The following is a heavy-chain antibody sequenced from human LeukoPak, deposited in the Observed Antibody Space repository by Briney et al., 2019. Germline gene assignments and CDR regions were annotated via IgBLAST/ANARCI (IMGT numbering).Heavy chain of an antibody. CDR2: ISGSGGST. Sequence: TGGSLRLSCAASGFTFSSYAMSWVRQAPGKGLEWVSAISGSGGSTYYADSVKGRFTISRDNSKNTLYLQMNSLRAEDTAVYYCARDRTQYYSDSSGYYPSGYYYGMNVWGQGTTVTVSS. CDR3: ARDRTQYYSDSSGYYPSGYYYGMNV. J-gene: IGHJ6*02. CDR1: GFTFSSYA. V-gene: IGHV3-23*01. D-gene: IGHD3-22*01.